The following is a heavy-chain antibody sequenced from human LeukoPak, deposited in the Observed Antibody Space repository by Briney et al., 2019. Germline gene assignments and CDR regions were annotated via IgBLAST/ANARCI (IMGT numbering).Heavy chain of an antibody. V-gene: IGHV4-34*01. CDR2: INYRVST. J-gene: IGHJ3*02. D-gene: IGHD3-9*01. CDR3: ARALLRYFHWLLYGDAFDI. CDR1: GGFYSGYY. Sequence: SETLSHTCVVNGGFYSGYYWSWLRPPGGKGRDWIGDINYRVSTNYKPSFKSRVTISVDASKTQFSLKLSAVTAAATAGYSCARALLRYFHWLLYGDAFDIWGQGTMVTVSS.